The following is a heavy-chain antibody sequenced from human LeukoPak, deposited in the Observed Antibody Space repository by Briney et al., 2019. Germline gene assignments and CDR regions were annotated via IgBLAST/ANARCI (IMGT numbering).Heavy chain of an antibody. Sequence: PGGSLRLSCAASGFTFSSYGMHWVRQAPGKGLEWVAFIRYDGSNKYYADSVKGRFTISRDNSKNTLYLQMNSLRAEDTAVYYCSYSSSWYSPFDYWGQGTLVTVSS. D-gene: IGHD6-13*01. V-gene: IGHV3-30*02. CDR1: GFTFSSYG. J-gene: IGHJ4*02. CDR2: IRYDGSNK. CDR3: SYSSSWYSPFDY.